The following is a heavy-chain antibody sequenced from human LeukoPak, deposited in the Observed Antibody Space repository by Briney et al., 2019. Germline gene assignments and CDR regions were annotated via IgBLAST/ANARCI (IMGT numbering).Heavy chain of an antibody. Sequence: GGSLRLSCAASGFTFSSYGMHWVRQAPGKGLEWVAVIWYDGSNKYYADSVKGRFTISRDNSKNTLYLQMNSLRAEDTAVYYCAIGGYSYGDGDWFDPWGQGNLVNVSS. CDR2: IWYDGSNK. CDR1: GFTFSSYG. CDR3: AIGGYSYGDGDWFDP. D-gene: IGHD5-18*01. V-gene: IGHV3-33*01. J-gene: IGHJ5*02.